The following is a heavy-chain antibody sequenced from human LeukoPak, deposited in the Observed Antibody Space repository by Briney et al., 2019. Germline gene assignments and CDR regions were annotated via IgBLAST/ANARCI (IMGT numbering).Heavy chain of an antibody. CDR2: INHSGST. D-gene: IGHD3-3*01. CDR3: ARGSEYYDFWSGYTNWFDP. CDR1: GGSFSGYY. Sequence: PSETLSLTCAVYGGSFSGYYWSWIRQPPGKGLEWIGEINHSGSTNYNPSLKSRVTISVDTSKNQFSLKLSSVTAADTAVYYCARGSEYYDFWSGYTNWFDPWGQGTPVTVSS. J-gene: IGHJ5*02. V-gene: IGHV4-34*01.